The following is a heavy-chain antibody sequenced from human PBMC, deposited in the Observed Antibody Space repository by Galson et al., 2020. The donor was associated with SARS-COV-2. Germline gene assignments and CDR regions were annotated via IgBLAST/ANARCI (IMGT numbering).Heavy chain of an antibody. D-gene: IGHD6-19*01. V-gene: IGHV3-7*03. Sequence: GGSLRLSCAASGFSFNSYWMTWVRQAPGKGLEWVANIKQDGSDKYYVDSVKGRFTISRDNAKNSLYLHMNSLRAEDTAVYYCARESYDSGWFDYWGQGTLVTVSS. CDR3: ARESYDSGWFDY. CDR2: IKQDGSDK. J-gene: IGHJ4*02. CDR1: GFSFNSYW.